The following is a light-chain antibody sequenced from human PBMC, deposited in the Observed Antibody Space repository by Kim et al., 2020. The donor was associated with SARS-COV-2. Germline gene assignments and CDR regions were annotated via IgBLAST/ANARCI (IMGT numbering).Light chain of an antibody. Sequence: SPGARATLSCRAGQSVSSNLAWYQQKPGQAPRRLIYGASSRATGIPARFSGSGSGTEFTLTISSLQAEDFAVYYCQQYNNWPPWTFGQGTKVDIK. V-gene: IGKV3-15*01. CDR3: QQYNNWPPWT. J-gene: IGKJ1*01. CDR2: GAS. CDR1: QSVSSN.